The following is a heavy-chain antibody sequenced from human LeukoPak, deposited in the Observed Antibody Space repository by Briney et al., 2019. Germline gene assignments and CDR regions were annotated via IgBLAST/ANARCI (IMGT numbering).Heavy chain of an antibody. CDR2: INPSGGST. Sequence: ASVKVSCKASGYTFTSYYMHWVRQAPGQGLEGMGIINPSGGSTSYAQKFQGRVTMTRDMSTSTVYMELSSLRSEDTAVYYCARDGKGYYDFWSGYSFRSYYYYYYMDVWGKGTTVTVSS. J-gene: IGHJ6*03. V-gene: IGHV1-46*01. CDR3: ARDGKGYYDFWSGYSFRSYYYYYYMDV. CDR1: GYTFTSYY. D-gene: IGHD3-3*01.